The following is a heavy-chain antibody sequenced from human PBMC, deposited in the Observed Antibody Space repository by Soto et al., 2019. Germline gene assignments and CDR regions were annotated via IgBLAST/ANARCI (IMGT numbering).Heavy chain of an antibody. CDR3: ARGYYDFWSGYYAPHNTFDY. CDR1: GYTFTSYG. D-gene: IGHD3-3*01. J-gene: IGHJ4*02. Sequence: ASVKVSCKASGYTFTSYGISWVRQAPGQGLXWMGWISAYNGNTNYAQKLQGRVTMTTDTSTSTAYMELRSLRSDDTAVYYCARGYYDFWSGYYAPHNTFDYWGQGTLVTVSS. V-gene: IGHV1-18*01. CDR2: ISAYNGNT.